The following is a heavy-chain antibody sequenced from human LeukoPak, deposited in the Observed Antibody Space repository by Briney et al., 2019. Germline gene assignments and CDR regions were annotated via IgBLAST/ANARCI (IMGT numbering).Heavy chain of an antibody. CDR3: ARHGHHGDHDY. CDR1: SGSIRSTYYL. D-gene: IGHD2-21*02. V-gene: IGHV4-39*01. CDR2: IHYTGST. Sequence: SETLSLTCTVSSGSIRSTYYLWGWIRQPPGKGLEWIGSIHYTGSTNYNPSLKSRVTISVDTSKNQFSLNLTSVTAADTAVYYCARHGHHGDHDYWGQGTLVTVSS. J-gene: IGHJ4*02.